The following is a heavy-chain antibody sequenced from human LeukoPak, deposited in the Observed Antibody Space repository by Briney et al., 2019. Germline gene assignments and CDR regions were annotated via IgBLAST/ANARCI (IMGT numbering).Heavy chain of an antibody. CDR3: ARSPREYSSSWYLPFDY. CDR1: GYTFTGYY. V-gene: IGHV1-2*02. Sequence: GASVKVSCKASGYTFTGYYMHWVRQAPGQGLEWMGWINPNSGSTNYAQKFQGRVTMTRDTSISTAYMELSRLRSDDTAVYYCARSPREYSSSWYLPFDYWGQGTLVTVSS. D-gene: IGHD6-13*01. J-gene: IGHJ4*02. CDR2: INPNSGST.